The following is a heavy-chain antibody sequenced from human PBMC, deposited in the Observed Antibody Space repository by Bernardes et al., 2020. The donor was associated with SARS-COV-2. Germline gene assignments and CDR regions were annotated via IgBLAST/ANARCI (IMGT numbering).Heavy chain of an antibody. V-gene: IGHV3-74*01. CDR3: ARLYEGDY. D-gene: IGHD2-8*01. Sequence: GGSLILSCAASGSTFSSYWMHWVRQAPGQGLVWVSRINSDGSSTSYADSVKGRFTISRDNAKNTLYLQMNSLRAEDTAVYYCARLYEGDYWGQGTLVTVSS. J-gene: IGHJ4*02. CDR1: GSTFSSYW. CDR2: INSDGSST.